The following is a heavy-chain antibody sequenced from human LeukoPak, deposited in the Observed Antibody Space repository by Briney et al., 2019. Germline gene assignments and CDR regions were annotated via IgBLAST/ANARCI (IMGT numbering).Heavy chain of an antibody. D-gene: IGHD2-2*01. Sequence: PGGSLRLSCVVSGVDFSRAAMHWVRQAPGKGLEWVAVISYDGSNKYYADSVKGRFTISRDNSKNTLYLQMNSLRAEDTAVYYYARGPVVPAAMRRGLFDYWGQGTLVTVSS. J-gene: IGHJ4*02. CDR1: GVDFSRAA. V-gene: IGHV3-30*04. CDR3: ARGPVVPAAMRRGLFDY. CDR2: ISYDGSNK.